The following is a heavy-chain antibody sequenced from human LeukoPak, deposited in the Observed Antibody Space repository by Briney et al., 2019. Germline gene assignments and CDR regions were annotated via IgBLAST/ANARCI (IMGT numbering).Heavy chain of an antibody. CDR3: ARGRFLEWYNWFDP. D-gene: IGHD3-3*01. V-gene: IGHV4-30-4*01. CDR2: IYYSGST. CDR1: GGSISSGDYY. J-gene: IGHJ5*02. Sequence: SQTLSLTCTVSGGSISSGDYYWTWIRQPPGKGLEWIGYIYYSGSTYYHPSLKSRVTISVDTSKNQFSLKLSSVTAADTAVYYCARGRFLEWYNWFDPWGQGTLVTVSS.